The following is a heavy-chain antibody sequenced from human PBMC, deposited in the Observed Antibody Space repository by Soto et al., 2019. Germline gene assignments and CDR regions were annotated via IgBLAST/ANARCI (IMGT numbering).Heavy chain of an antibody. D-gene: IGHD4-17*01. J-gene: IGHJ4*02. CDR3: AKDQGTVTTGELDY. CDR1: GFTFCSLA. V-gene: IGHV3-23*04. CDR2: ISGSGGST. Sequence: EVQVVESWGSLVPPWGFLRLSCANSGFTFCSLAMSWVPHAPGKGLEWVLAISGSGGSTYYADPVKGRFTISRDNSKNTLYLQMNSLRAEDTAVYYCAKDQGTVTTGELDYWGQGTLVTVSS.